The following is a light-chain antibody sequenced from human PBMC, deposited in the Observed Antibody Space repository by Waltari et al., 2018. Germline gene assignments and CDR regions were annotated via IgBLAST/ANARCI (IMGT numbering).Light chain of an antibody. V-gene: IGKV3-20*01. Sequence: VLTQSPGTLSLSPGERATLSCRASQSLTKRYLAWCQQTPGQAPMLLIYGASSRAAGIPDRFSVSGSGTDFTLTISRLEPEDFAVYYCQQYGSSVLYTFGQGTKLEIK. CDR2: GAS. J-gene: IGKJ2*01. CDR3: QQYGSSVLYT. CDR1: QSLTKRY.